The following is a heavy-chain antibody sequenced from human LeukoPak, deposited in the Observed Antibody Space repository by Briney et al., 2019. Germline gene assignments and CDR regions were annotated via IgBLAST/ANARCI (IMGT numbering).Heavy chain of an antibody. CDR1: GFTFSNYA. CDR2: ISGSGGST. V-gene: IGHV3-23*01. D-gene: IGHD6-6*01. CDR3: AKAPSSSIVARSAFDY. J-gene: IGHJ4*02. Sequence: GGSLRLSRAASGFTFSNYAMSWVRQAPGKGLEWVSAISGSGGSTYYADSVKGRFTISRDNSKNTLYLQMSSLKVEDTAVYYCAKAPSSSIVARSAFDYWGQGTLVTVSS.